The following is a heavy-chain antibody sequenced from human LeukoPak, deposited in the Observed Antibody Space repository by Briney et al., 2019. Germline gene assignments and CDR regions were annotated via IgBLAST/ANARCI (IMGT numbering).Heavy chain of an antibody. CDR2: IGPFNDHT. Sequence: ASVKLCCKASGYKLNSYGISWVRQAPGQGLQWMGWIGPFNDHTNYAQNFQGRVTMTTDTSTSTAYMELKSLTSHDTAIYYCARAIGYDRLTAFDSWGQGTLVTVSS. V-gene: IGHV1-18*01. J-gene: IGHJ4*02. CDR3: ARAIGYDRLTAFDS. D-gene: IGHD3-9*01. CDR1: GYKLNSYG.